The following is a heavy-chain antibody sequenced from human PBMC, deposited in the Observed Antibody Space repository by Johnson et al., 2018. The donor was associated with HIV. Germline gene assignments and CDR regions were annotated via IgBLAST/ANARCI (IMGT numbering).Heavy chain of an antibody. J-gene: IGHJ3*02. CDR3: ARIRPANGGVKDAFDI. V-gene: IGHV3-7*01. D-gene: IGHD7-27*01. CDR2: INQDGSEK. CDR1: GFPFSSFW. Sequence: VQLVESGGGLVQPGGSLRLSCVVSGFPFSSFWMHWVRQTPGKGLEWVANINQDGSEKYYVDSARGRFTISRDNAKNSLYLQMSSLRAEDTAVYYCARIRPANGGVKDAFDIWGQGTMVTVSS.